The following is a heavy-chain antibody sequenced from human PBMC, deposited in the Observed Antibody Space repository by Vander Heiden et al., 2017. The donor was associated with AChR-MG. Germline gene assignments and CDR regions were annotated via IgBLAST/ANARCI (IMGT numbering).Heavy chain of an antibody. CDR1: GFTFSSYG. J-gene: IGHJ4*02. CDR2: IWYDGSNK. Sequence: QVQLVESGGGVVQPGRSLRLSCAASGFTFSSYGMHWVRQAPGKGLEWVAVIWYDGSNKYYADSVKGRFTISRDNSKNTLYLQMNSLRAEDTAVYYCATSETWNYHFDYWGQGTLVTVSS. V-gene: IGHV3-33*01. CDR3: ATSETWNYHFDY. D-gene: IGHD1-7*01.